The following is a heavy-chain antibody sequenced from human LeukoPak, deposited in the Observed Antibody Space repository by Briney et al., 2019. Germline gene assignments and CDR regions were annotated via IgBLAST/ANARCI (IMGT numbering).Heavy chain of an antibody. CDR3: AKDSGWIQFIE. V-gene: IGHV3-23*01. J-gene: IGHJ4*02. D-gene: IGHD5-24*01. CDR2: FSGSGGST. CDR1: GFTLSSYA. Sequence: GGSLRLSCAASGFTLSSYAMSWVRQAPGKGLECISGFSGSGGSTYYADSVKGRFIISRDNSKTTMYLQMNSLRAEDTGVYYCAKDSGWIQFIEWGQGTSVTVSS.